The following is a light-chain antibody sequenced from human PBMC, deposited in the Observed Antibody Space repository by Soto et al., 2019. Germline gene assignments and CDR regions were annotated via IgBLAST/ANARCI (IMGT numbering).Light chain of an antibody. Sequence: QSALTQPASVSGSPGQSITISCTGTSSDVGGYNYVSWYQQHPGKAPKLMIYDVSNRPSGVSNRFSGSKSGNRASLTISGLQAEDEADYYCSSDTSSTVVFGGGTKLTVL. CDR2: DVS. J-gene: IGLJ2*01. CDR3: SSDTSSTVV. V-gene: IGLV2-14*01. CDR1: SSDVGGYNY.